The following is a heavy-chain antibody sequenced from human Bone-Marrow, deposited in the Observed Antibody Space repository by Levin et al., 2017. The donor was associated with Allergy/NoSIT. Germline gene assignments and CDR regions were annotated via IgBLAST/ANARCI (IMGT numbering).Heavy chain of an antibody. Sequence: GESLKISCKASGYTFIGYYMHWVRQAPGQGLEWMGWINPDNGGTHSAEKFQGRVTMTRDTSINAVFLDLNSLTSDDTAVYFCARGVGRTGLKARFHCWFDAWGQGALVTVSS. CDR2: INPDNGGT. CDR1: GYTFIGYY. CDR3: ARGVGRTGLKARFHCWFDA. J-gene: IGHJ5*02. D-gene: IGHD6-6*01. V-gene: IGHV1-2*02.